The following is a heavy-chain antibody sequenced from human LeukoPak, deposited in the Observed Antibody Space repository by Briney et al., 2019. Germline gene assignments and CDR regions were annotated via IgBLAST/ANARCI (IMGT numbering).Heavy chain of an antibody. V-gene: IGHV3-7*01. CDR3: AREDGWARWGGTRSDY. CDR2: IKQDGSEK. J-gene: IGHJ4*02. CDR1: GFTFSSYW. D-gene: IGHD1-1*01. Sequence: GGSLRLSCAASGFTFSSYWMSWVRQAPGKGLEWVANIKQDGSEKYYVDSVKGRFTISRDNAKNSLYLQMNSLRDEDTAVYYCAREDGWARWGGTRSDYWGQGTLVTVSS.